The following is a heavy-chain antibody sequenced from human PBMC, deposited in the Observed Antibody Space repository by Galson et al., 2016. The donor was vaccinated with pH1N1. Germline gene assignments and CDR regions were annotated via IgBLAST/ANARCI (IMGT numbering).Heavy chain of an antibody. J-gene: IGHJ6*02. CDR3: ARVNHYYYYGMDG. CDR1: GFTFSSYS. CDR2: ISSSSSTI. D-gene: IGHD1-14*01. V-gene: IGHV3-48*01. Sequence: SLRLSCAASGFTFSSYSMNWVRQAPGKGLEWVSHISSSSSTIYYADSVKGRFTISRDTAKNSLYLQMNSLRAEDTAVHYCARVNHYYYYGMDGWGQGTTVTVSS.